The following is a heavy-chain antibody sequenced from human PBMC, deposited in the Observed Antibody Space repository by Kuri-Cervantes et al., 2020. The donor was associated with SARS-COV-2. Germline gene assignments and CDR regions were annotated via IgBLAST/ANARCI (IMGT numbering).Heavy chain of an antibody. J-gene: IGHJ4*02. CDR1: GFTFSSYW. V-gene: IGHV3-66*01. Sequence: GGSLRLSCAVSGFTFSSYWMHWVRQAPGKGLEWVSVIYSGGSTYYADSVKGRFTNSTDNSKNTLYLQMNSLRAADTAVYYCARDYYGSSGYGFDYWGQGPLVPVSS. CDR2: IYSGGST. D-gene: IGHD3-22*01. CDR3: ARDYYGSSGYGFDY.